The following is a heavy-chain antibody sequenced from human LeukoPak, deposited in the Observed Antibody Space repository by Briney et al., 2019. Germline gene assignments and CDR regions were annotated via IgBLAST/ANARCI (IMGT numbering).Heavy chain of an antibody. CDR2: IYYSGST. CDR1: GGSISSYY. V-gene: IGHV4-59*12. J-gene: IGHJ4*02. Sequence: SETLSLTCTVSGGSISSYYWSWIRQPPGKGLEWIGYIYYSGSTNYNPSLKSRVTISVDTSKNQFSLKLSSVTAADTAVYYCAREESTSWKTYYFDYWGQGTLVTVSS. CDR3: AREESTSWKTYYFDY. D-gene: IGHD2-2*01.